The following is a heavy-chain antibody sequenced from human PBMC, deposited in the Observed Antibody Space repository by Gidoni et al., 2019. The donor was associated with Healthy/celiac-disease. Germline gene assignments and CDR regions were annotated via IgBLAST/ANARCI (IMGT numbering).Heavy chain of an antibody. D-gene: IGHD6-6*01. V-gene: IGHV4-4*02. CDR3: ARSRIAARHFDY. CDR2: IYNSGSP. Sequence: QVQLQESGPGLVKPSGTLSPTCAVSGGPISSSNWWSWVRQPPGKGLEWIGEIYNSGSPNYNPSLKSRVTISVDKSQNQFSLKLSSVTAADTAVYYCARSRIAARHFDYWGQGTLVTVSS. J-gene: IGHJ4*02. CDR1: GGPISSSNW.